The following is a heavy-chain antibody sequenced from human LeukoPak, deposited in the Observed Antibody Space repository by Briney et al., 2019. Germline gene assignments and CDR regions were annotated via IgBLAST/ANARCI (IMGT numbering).Heavy chain of an antibody. V-gene: IGHV3-23*01. D-gene: IGHD3-10*01. J-gene: IGHJ4*02. CDR3: ARTGYYGSGSYYPPDY. CDR1: GFTFSSYA. Sequence: GGSLRLSCAASGFTFSSYAMNWVRQAPGKGLEWVSTISGSGGDTYYADSVKGRFTISRDNSKNTLYLQMNSLRAEDTAVYYCARTGYYGSGSYYPPDYWGQGTLVTVSS. CDR2: ISGSGGDT.